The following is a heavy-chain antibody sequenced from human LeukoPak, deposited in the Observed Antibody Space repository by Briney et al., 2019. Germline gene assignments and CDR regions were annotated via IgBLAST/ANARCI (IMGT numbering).Heavy chain of an antibody. D-gene: IGHD3-3*01. CDR2: ISGSDGST. CDR3: PKDRRSLEWLLYRLVFDI. CDR1: GLNFSTYA. J-gene: IGHJ3*02. V-gene: IGHV3-23*01. Sequence: GGSLRLSCAASGLNFSTYAMSWVRQAPGKGLEWVSVISGSDGSTHYADSVKGRFTISRDNFKNTLYLQMNSLRAEDTAVYYCPKDRRSLEWLLYRLVFDIWGQGTMVTVSS.